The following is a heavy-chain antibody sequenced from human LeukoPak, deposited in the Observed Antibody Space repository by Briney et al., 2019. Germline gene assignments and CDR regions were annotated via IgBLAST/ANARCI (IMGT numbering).Heavy chain of an antibody. D-gene: IGHD3-9*01. V-gene: IGHV3-48*03. Sequence: AGGSLRLSCATSGFTYSNFEMNWVRQAPGKGLEWVSYISSSGTTTHYAESVKGRFPISRDNAKNSLYLQMTSLRAEDTALYYCARESYDILTGYYNVDYWGQGTLATVSS. J-gene: IGHJ4*02. CDR3: ARESYDILTGYYNVDY. CDR2: ISSSGTTT. CDR1: GFTYSNFE.